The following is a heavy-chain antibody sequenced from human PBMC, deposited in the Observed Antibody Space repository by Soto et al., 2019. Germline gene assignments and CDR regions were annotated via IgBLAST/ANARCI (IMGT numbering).Heavy chain of an antibody. Sequence: XSVKVSFNASGYTFTSYGISLVRHTPGQGLEWMGWISAYNGNTNYAQKLQGRVTMTTDTSTSTAYMELRSLTSDDTAVYYCARDILTGGDAFDIWGQGTMVTVSS. J-gene: IGHJ3*02. CDR2: ISAYNGNT. V-gene: IGHV1-18*01. CDR1: GYTFTSYG. CDR3: ARDILTGGDAFDI. D-gene: IGHD3-9*01.